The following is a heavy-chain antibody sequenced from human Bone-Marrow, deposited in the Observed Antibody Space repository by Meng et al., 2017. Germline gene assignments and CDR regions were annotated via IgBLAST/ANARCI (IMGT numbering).Heavy chain of an antibody. V-gene: IGHV3-74*01. D-gene: IGHD3-22*01. J-gene: IGHJ4*02. Sequence: GESLKISCAASGFSFSSYWMHWVRQVPGKGLLWVSRINADARTTTYADSVQGRFTISRDNAKHTLYLQMNSLRAEDTAVYFCVKGRPCYDSSDSDYFHNWGQGTLVTVSS. CDR2: INADARTT. CDR1: GFSFSSYW. CDR3: VKGRPCYDSSDSDYFHN.